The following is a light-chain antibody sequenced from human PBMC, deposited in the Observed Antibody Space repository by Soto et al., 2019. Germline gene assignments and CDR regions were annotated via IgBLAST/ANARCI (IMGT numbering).Light chain of an antibody. CDR3: SSYTSSSTLL. V-gene: IGLV2-14*01. CDR2: EVS. CDR1: SSDVGGYNY. J-gene: IGLJ2*01. Sequence: QSALTQPASVSGSPGQSITISCTGTSSDVGGYNYVSWYQQHPGKAPKLMIYEVSNRPSGVSNRFSGSKSGNTASLTISGLQAEDEADYYSSSYTSSSTLLFGGGTKLTVL.